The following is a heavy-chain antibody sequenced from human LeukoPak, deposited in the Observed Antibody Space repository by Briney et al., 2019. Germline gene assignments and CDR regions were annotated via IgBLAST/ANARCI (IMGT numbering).Heavy chain of an antibody. V-gene: IGHV3-48*03. CDR1: GFDFSAYE. D-gene: IGHD3-22*01. CDR2: FAGSDTTT. J-gene: IGHJ4*02. Sequence: GRSLTLSCAVSGFDFSAYEMNWVRQAPGEGLEWVAYFAGSDTTTHYADSVKGRFTISRDNARNFLYLQMSNLRPEDTALYYCTTLGYHLDSWGQGTLVTVSS. CDR3: TTLGYHLDS.